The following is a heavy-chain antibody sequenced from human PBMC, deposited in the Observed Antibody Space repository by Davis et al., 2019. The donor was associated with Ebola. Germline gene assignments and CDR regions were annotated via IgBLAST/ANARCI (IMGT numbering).Heavy chain of an antibody. J-gene: IGHJ4*02. CDR2: IRSKANSYAT. V-gene: IGHV3-73*01. D-gene: IGHD3-10*01. CDR3: TGSGEVDY. Sequence: GGSLRLSCAPSGFTFIGPAMHWVRQASGKGLEWVGRIRSKANSYATAYAASVKGRFTISRDDSKNTAYLQMNSLKTEDTAVYYCTGSGEVDYWGQGTLVTVSS. CDR1: GFTFIGPA.